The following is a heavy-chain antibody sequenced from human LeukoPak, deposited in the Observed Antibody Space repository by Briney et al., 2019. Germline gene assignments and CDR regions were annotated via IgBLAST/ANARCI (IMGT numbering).Heavy chain of an antibody. CDR1: GFTFSNYA. CDR2: ISGSGGST. V-gene: IGHV3-23*01. Sequence: PGGSLRLSWAAAGFTFSNYAMNWVRQAPGKGLEWVSAISGSGGSTYYADSVKGRFTISRDNSKNTLYLQMNSLRAEDTAVDYCAKKGNGQSYYFDYWGQGTLVTVSS. D-gene: IGHD1-1*01. J-gene: IGHJ4*02. CDR3: AKKGNGQSYYFDY.